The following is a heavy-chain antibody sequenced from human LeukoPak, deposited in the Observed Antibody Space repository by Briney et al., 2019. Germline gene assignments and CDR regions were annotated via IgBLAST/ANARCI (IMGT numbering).Heavy chain of an antibody. CDR3: AKLGPASSGWPESFDY. D-gene: IGHD6-19*01. CDR1: GFTFNSYW. CDR2: IKRDGSEK. J-gene: IGHJ4*02. V-gene: IGHV3-7*03. Sequence: GGSLRLSCAASGFTFNSYWMNWVRQAPGKGLEWVANIKRDGSEKYYVDSVKGRFTISRDNAKNSLDLQMNSLRVEDTAVYYCAKLGPASSGWPESFDYWGQGTLVTVSS.